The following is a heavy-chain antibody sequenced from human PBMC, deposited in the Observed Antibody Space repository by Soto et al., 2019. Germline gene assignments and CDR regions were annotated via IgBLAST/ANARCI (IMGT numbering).Heavy chain of an antibody. CDR1: GGTFSSYA. Sequence: SVKVSCKASGGTFSSYAISWVRQAPGQGLEWMGGIIPIFGTANYAQKFQGRVTITADESTSTAYMELSSLRSEDTAVYYCAKDQSYDSSVYSLFDYWGQGTLVTVSS. D-gene: IGHD3-22*01. CDR3: AKDQSYDSSVYSLFDY. V-gene: IGHV1-69*13. CDR2: IIPIFGTA. J-gene: IGHJ4*02.